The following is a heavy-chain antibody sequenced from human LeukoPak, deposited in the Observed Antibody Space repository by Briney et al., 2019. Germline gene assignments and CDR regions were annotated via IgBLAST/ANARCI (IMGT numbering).Heavy chain of an antibody. D-gene: IGHD3-10*02. CDR2: ISSSGSTI. Sequence: GGSLRLSCAPCGFNFNSYELHWVRQAPGRGVAGVSYISSSGSTIYYADSVKGRFTISRDNAKNSLYLQMNSLRAEDTAVYYCAELGITMIGGVWGKGTTVTISS. V-gene: IGHV3-48*03. J-gene: IGHJ6*04. CDR3: AELGITMIGGV. CDR1: GFNFNSYE.